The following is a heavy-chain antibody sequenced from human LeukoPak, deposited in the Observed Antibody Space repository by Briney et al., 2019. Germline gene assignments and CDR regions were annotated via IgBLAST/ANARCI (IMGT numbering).Heavy chain of an antibody. V-gene: IGHV3-7*01. J-gene: IGHJ5*02. CDR2: INQDGSET. Sequence: PGGSLRLSCAASGFTFSTYWMSWVRQAPRKGLEWVANINQDGSETRYVDSVKGRFTISRDNATNSLYLQMNSLRAEDTAVYSCARDKPHDDTWYGSRLSPWRQGTLLTVSS. CDR1: GFTFSTYW. D-gene: IGHD6-13*01. CDR3: ARDKPHDDTWYGSRLSP.